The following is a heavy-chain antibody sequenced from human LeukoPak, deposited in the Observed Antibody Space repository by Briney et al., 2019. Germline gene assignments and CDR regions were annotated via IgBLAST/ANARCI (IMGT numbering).Heavy chain of an antibody. D-gene: IGHD6-13*01. CDR3: AKDRETTASGTFDF. V-gene: IGHV3-30*18. Sequence: PGGSLRLSCAASGFTFNNYGMHYVRQAPGKGLEWVAVISDDGRNKNYADSVKGRFTISRDSSNNTLYLQMNSLRAEDTGVYCCAKDRETTASGTFDFRGQGTLVTVSS. CDR1: GFTFNNYG. J-gene: IGHJ4*02. CDR2: ISDDGRNK.